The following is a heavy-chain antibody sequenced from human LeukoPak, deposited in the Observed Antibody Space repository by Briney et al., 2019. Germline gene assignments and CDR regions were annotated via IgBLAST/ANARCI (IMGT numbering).Heavy chain of an antibody. Sequence: SQTLSLTCAVSGGSISSGGYSWSWIRHPPGKGLEWIGYIYHSGSTYYNPSLKSRVTISVDRSKNQFSLKLSSVTAADTAVYYCARGEYSYGMDVWGQGTTVTVSS. CDR1: GGSISSGGYS. V-gene: IGHV4-30-2*01. CDR3: ARGEYSYGMDV. CDR2: IYHSGST. J-gene: IGHJ6*02. D-gene: IGHD5-18*01.